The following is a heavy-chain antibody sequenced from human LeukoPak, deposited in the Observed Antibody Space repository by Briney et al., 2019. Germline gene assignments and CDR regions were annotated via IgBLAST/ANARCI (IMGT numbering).Heavy chain of an antibody. CDR3: ARDRDWSFDY. CDR2: IKPDGSEK. J-gene: IGHJ4*02. CDR1: GITFSGNW. D-gene: IGHD3/OR15-3a*01. V-gene: IGHV3-7*05. Sequence: GGSLRLSCADSGITFSGNWMSWVRQAPGKGLEWVAHIKPDGSEKYYVDSVRGRFTISRDNAENSLYLEMNSLRAEDTAVYDCARDRDWSFDYWGQGTLVTVSS.